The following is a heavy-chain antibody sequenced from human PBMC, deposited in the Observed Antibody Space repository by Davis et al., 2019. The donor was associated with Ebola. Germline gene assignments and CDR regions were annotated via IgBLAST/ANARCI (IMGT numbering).Heavy chain of an antibody. J-gene: IGHJ4*02. CDR2: IIPILGIA. V-gene: IGHV1-69*04. D-gene: IGHD2-2*01. Sequence: SVKVSCKASGGTFSSYAISWVRQAPGQGLEWMGRIIPILGIANYAQKFQGRVTITADKSTSTAYMELSSLRSEDTAVYYCATHDERGGYYQDYWGQGTLVTVSS. CDR1: GGTFSSYA. CDR3: ATHDERGGYYQDY.